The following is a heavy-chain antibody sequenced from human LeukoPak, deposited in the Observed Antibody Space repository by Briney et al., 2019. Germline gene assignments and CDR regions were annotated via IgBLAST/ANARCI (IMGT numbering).Heavy chain of an antibody. CDR3: AREPEFLEWLGNWFDP. CDR1: GYTFTSYD. D-gene: IGHD3-3*01. V-gene: IGHV1-69*05. J-gene: IGHJ5*02. Sequence: SVKVSCKASGYTFTSYDINWVRQATGQGLEWMGGIIPIFGTANYAQKFQGRVTITTDESTSTAYMELSSLRSEDTAVYYCAREPEFLEWLGNWFDPWGQGTLVTVSS. CDR2: IIPIFGTA.